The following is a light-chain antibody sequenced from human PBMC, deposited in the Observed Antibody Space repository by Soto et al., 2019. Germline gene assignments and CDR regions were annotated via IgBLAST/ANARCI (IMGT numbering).Light chain of an antibody. V-gene: IGLV1-40*01. CDR2: GNG. J-gene: IGLJ1*01. Sequence: QSVLTQPPSVSGAPGQGVTISCTGTSSNIGASHDVHWYHQLPGTSPKLLISGNGTRPSWVPDRFSGYKSGTSASLSTTGLQDEDEADYYCQSYDSSRSGSEVFGTGTKATVL. CDR1: SSNIGASHD. CDR3: QSYDSSRSGSEV.